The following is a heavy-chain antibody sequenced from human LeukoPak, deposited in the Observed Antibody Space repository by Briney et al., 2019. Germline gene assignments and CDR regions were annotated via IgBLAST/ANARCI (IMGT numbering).Heavy chain of an antibody. CDR3: ARDGSSSRSFDY. J-gene: IGHJ4*02. CDR1: GGSISSGGYH. D-gene: IGHD6-6*01. CDR2: IYHSGST. V-gene: IGHV4-30-2*01. Sequence: PSQTLSLTCTVSGGSISSGGYHWSWIRQPPGKGLEWIGYIYHSGSTYYNPSLKSRVTISVDRSKNQFSLKLSSVTAADTAVYYCARDGSSSRSFDYWGQGTLVTVSS.